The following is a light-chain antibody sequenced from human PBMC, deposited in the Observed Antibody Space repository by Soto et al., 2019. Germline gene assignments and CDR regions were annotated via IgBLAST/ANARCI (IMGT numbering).Light chain of an antibody. CDR2: GVS. CDR3: HQYNNWPRT. Sequence: EIVLTQSTATVSLSTGERATXSCRASQSVRRYLAWYQQKPGQAPRLLIYGVSTRATGIPARFSGSGSGTEFTLTISSLQSEDFAVYYCHQYNNWPRTFGQGTNV. J-gene: IGKJ1*01. CDR1: QSVRRY. V-gene: IGKV3-15*01.